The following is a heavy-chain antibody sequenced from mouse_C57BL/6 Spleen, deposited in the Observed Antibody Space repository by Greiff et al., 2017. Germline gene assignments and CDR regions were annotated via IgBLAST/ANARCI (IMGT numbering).Heavy chain of an antibody. J-gene: IGHJ3*01. D-gene: IGHD3-2*02. Sequence: QVQLQQPGAELVMPGASVKLSCKASGYTFTSYWMHWVKQRPGQGLEWIGEIDPSDSYTNYNQKFKGKSTLTVDKSSSTAYIQLISLTSEDSSVYYCARKYSSDYVAWFAYWGQGTLVTVSA. CDR3: ARKYSSDYVAWFAY. CDR1: GYTFTSYW. CDR2: IDPSDSYT. V-gene: IGHV1-69*01.